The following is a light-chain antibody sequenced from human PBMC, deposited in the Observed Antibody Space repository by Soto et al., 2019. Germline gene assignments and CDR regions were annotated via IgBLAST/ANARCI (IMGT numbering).Light chain of an antibody. CDR1: QSVSSY. Sequence: EIVLTQSPATLYLSPGERATLSCRASQSVSSYLAWYQQKPGQAPRLLIYDASNSATGIPARCSGSGAGTDFTLTISSLEAEDFAVYYCQQRSKWPPWTFGQGTKVEIK. J-gene: IGKJ1*01. CDR2: DAS. CDR3: QQRSKWPPWT. V-gene: IGKV3-11*01.